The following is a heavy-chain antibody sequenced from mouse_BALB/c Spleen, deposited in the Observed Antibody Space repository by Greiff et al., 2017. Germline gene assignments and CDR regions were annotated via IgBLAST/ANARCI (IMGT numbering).Heavy chain of an antibody. CDR1: GYTFTSYW. D-gene: IGHD2-3*01. CDR2: IDPSDSYT. CDR3: TRGVVTTWVDY. Sequence: QVQLQQSGAELVKPGASVKMSCKASGYTFTSYWMHWVKQRPGQGLEWIGVIDPSDSYTSYNQKFKGKATLTVDTSSSTAYMQLSSLTSEDSAVYYCTRGVVTTWVDYWGQGTSVTVSS. V-gene: IGHV1S127*01. J-gene: IGHJ4*01.